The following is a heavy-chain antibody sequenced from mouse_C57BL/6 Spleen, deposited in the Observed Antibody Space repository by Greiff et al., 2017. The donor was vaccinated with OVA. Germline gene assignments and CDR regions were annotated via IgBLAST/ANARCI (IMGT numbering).Heavy chain of an antibody. CDR3: AREGAYGGDFDY. J-gene: IGHJ2*01. CDR1: GFTFSDYG. V-gene: IGHV5-17*01. CDR2: ISSGSSTI. D-gene: IGHD1-1*01. Sequence: EVKLVESGGGLVKPGGSLKLSCAASGFTFSDYGMHWVRQAPEKGLEWVAYISSGSSTIYYADTVKGRFTISRDNAKNTLFLQMTSLRSEDTAMYYCAREGAYGGDFDYWGQGTTLTVSS.